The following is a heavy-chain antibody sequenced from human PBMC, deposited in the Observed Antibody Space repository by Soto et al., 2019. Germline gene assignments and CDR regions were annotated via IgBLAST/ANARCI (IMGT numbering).Heavy chain of an antibody. V-gene: IGHV1-69*01. D-gene: IGHD2-2*01. Sequence: QVQLVQSGAEVKKPGSSVKVSCKASGGTVSSYAISWVRQAPGHGLEWMGGIIPIFGTANYAQKFQGRVTITADESTSTADMELSSLRSEDTAVDYCAIEGNPVPAAMNYWGQGTLVTVSS. CDR3: AIEGNPVPAAMNY. CDR1: GGTVSSYA. J-gene: IGHJ4*02. CDR2: IIPIFGTA.